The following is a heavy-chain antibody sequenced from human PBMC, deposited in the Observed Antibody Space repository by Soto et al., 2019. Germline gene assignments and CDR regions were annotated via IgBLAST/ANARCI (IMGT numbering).Heavy chain of an antibody. CDR2: IIPILGIA. CDR1: GGTFSSYT. J-gene: IGHJ4*02. D-gene: IGHD6-13*01. Sequence: QVQLVQSGAEVKKPGSSVKVSCKASGGTFSSYTISWVRQAPGQGLEWMGRIIPILGIANYAQKFQGRVTIIADKSTRTAYMERRSLRSEDPAVYYCARSGVAAAGTTFADYWGQGTLVTVSS. CDR3: ARSGVAAAGTTFADY. V-gene: IGHV1-69*02.